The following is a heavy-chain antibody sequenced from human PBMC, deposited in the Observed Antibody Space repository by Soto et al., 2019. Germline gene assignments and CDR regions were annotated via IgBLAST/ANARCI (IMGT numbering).Heavy chain of an antibody. CDR2: IFYTGST. D-gene: IGHD3-22*01. Sequence: SETHSLTCAVPGYSISSDNGLGWIRQPPGKGLEWIGYIFYTGSTNYNPSLKSRVTISVDTSKNQFSLKLSSVTAADTAVYYCARGFQNYYDSSAFDYWGQGTLVTVSS. CDR1: GYSISSDNG. CDR3: ARGFQNYYDSSAFDY. V-gene: IGHV4-28*03. J-gene: IGHJ4*02.